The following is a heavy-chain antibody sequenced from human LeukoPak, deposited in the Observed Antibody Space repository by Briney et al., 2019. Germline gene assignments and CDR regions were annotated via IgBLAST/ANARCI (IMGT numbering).Heavy chain of an antibody. Sequence: GGSLGLSCAASGFTFSTYWMSWVRQAPGKGLEWVANIKQDGSEKYYVDSVKGRFTISRDNAKNSLYLQMNSLRVEDTAVYYCARYYYYYMDVWGKGTTVTISS. CDR1: GFTFSTYW. CDR3: ARYYYYYMDV. CDR2: IKQDGSEK. V-gene: IGHV3-7*01. J-gene: IGHJ6*03.